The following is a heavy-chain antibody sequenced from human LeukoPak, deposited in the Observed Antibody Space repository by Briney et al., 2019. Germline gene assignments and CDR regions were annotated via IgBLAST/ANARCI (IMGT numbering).Heavy chain of an antibody. CDR1: GGSFSGYY. J-gene: IGHJ4*02. Sequence: SETLSLTCAVYGGSFSGYYWSWIRQPPGKGLEWIGEINHSGSTNYNPSLKSRVTISVDTSKNQFSLKLSSVTAADTAVCYCARGSMVLLWFGELFRYYFDYWGQGTLVTVSS. CDR3: ARGSMVLLWFGELFRYYFDY. CDR2: INHSGST. D-gene: IGHD3-10*01. V-gene: IGHV4-34*01.